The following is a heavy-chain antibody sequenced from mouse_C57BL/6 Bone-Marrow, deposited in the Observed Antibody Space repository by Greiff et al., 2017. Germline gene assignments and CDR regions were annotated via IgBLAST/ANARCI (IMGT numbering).Heavy chain of an antibody. CDR1: GYTFTNYW. J-gene: IGHJ1*03. D-gene: IGHD1-1*01. Sequence: QVQLQQSGAELVRPGTSVKMSCKASGYTFTNYWIGWAKQRPGHGLEWIGDIYPGGGYTNYNEKFKGKATLTADKSSSTAYMQFSSLTSEDSAIXYWARREAYYCGSYWYFDVWGTGTTVTVSS. CDR3: ARREAYYCGSYWYFDV. CDR2: IYPGGGYT. V-gene: IGHV1-63*01.